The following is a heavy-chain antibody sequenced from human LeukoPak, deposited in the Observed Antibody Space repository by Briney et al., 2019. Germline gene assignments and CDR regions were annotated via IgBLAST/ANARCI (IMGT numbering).Heavy chain of an antibody. J-gene: IGHJ4*02. CDR1: GGSISSGGYS. D-gene: IGHD5-12*01. CDR3: ASSGYDHDY. CDR2: IYHSGST. Sequence: SQTLSLTCAVSGGSISSGGYSWSWIRQPPGKGLEWIGYIYHSGSTYYNPSLKSRVTISVDRSKNQFSLKLSSVTAADTAVYYCASSGYDHDYWGRGTLVTVSS. V-gene: IGHV4-30-2*01.